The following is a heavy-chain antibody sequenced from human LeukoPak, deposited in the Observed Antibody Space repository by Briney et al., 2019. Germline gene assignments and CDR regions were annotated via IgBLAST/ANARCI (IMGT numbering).Heavy chain of an antibody. V-gene: IGHV4-59*01. CDR3: AGESVNYDCFDP. Sequence: SETLSLTCTVSSGSISSYYWSWIRQPPGKGLEWIGYIYYSGSTNYNPSLRSRVTISVDTSKNQFSLKLSSVTAADTALYYCAGESVNYDCFDPWGHGTLVTVSS. J-gene: IGHJ5*02. D-gene: IGHD1-7*01. CDR2: IYYSGST. CDR1: SGSISSYY.